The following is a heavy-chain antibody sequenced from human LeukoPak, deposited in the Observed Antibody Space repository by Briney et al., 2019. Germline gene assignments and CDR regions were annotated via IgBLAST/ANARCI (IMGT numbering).Heavy chain of an antibody. V-gene: IGHV1-2*02. D-gene: IGHD6-6*01. CDR1: GYTFSASY. CDR3: ARGSRARPEGSPYYYYMDV. Sequence: ASVTVSCKASGYTFSASYIHWVRQAPGQGLEWMGWINPNSGGTNCAQKFQDRVTMTRDTSISTAYMELSRLTSDDTAVYYCARGSRARPEGSPYYYYMDVWGKGTTVTVSS. CDR2: INPNSGGT. J-gene: IGHJ6*03.